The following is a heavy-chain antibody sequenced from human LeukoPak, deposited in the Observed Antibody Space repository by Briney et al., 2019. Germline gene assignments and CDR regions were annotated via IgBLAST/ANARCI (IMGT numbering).Heavy chain of an antibody. CDR2: IYPGDSDT. Sequence: GESLKISCKGSGYSFTSYWIGWVRQTPGKGLEWMGIIYPGDSDTRYSPSFQGQVTISADKSISTAYLQWSSLKASDTAMYYCARSYYDILTGYYSYYFDYWGQGTLVTVSS. D-gene: IGHD3-9*01. CDR3: ARSYYDILTGYYSYYFDY. V-gene: IGHV5-51*01. CDR1: GYSFTSYW. J-gene: IGHJ4*02.